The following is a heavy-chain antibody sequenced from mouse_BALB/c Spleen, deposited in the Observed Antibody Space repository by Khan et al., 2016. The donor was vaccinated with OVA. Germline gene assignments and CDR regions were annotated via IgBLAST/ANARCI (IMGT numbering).Heavy chain of an antibody. J-gene: IGHJ4*01. V-gene: IGHV1S137*01. Sequence: QVQLQQSGPELVRPGESVKISCKGSGYTFTEYSIHWVKQSHARSLEWIGVVSLNYDNTDYNPKFKGKATMTVDKSSSTAYVELARLTSEDSAISYCAAYDRFDYTMDYWGQGTSVTVSS. D-gene: IGHD2-14*01. CDR3: AAYDRFDYTMDY. CDR2: VSLNYDNT. CDR1: GYTFTEYS.